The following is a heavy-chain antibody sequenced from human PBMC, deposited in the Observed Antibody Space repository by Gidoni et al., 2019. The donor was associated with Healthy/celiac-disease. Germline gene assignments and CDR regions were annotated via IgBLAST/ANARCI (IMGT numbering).Heavy chain of an antibody. V-gene: IGHV3-9*01. J-gene: IGHJ6*02. CDR1: GFTFADYA. CDR2: ISWNSGSI. CDR3: AKDIGWVTNYYYYGMDV. D-gene: IGHD4-17*01. Sequence: EVQLVESGGGLVQPGRSLRLSCAASGFTFADYAMHWVRQAPGKGLEWVSGISWNSGSIGYADSVKGRFTISRDNAKNSLYLQMNSLRAEDTALYYCAKDIGWVTNYYYYGMDVWGQGTTVTVSS.